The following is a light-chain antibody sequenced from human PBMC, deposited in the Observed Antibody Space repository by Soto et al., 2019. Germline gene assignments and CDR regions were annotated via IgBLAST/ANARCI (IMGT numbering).Light chain of an antibody. CDR1: SSDIGAYNY. J-gene: IGLJ1*01. CDR2: EVA. Sequence: QSALTQPPSTSGSPGQSVAISCTGTSSDIGAYNYVSWYQQRPGKVPKLIIYEVANRPAGVPGRFSASKSGNTASLTVSGLQAEDEADYYCSSHGGANNFYLFGTGSKVTVL. V-gene: IGLV2-8*01. CDR3: SSHGGANNFYL.